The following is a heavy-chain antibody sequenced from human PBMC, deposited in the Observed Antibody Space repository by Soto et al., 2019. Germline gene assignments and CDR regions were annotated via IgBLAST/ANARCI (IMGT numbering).Heavy chain of an antibody. CDR3: AREARDIVLMVYAYYYYYGMDV. Sequence: EVQLVESGGGLVQPGGSLRLSCAASGFTFSSYWMSWVRQAPGKGLEWVANIKQDGSEKYYVDSVKGRFTISRDNAKNSLYLQMNSLRAEDTAVYYCAREARDIVLMVYAYYYYYGMDVWGQGTTVTVSS. D-gene: IGHD2-8*01. CDR1: GFTFSSYW. CDR2: IKQDGSEK. J-gene: IGHJ6*02. V-gene: IGHV3-7*01.